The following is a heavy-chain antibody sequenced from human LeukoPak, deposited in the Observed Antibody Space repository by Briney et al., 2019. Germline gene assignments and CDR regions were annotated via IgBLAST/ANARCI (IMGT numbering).Heavy chain of an antibody. D-gene: IGHD2-2*01. CDR1: GFTFSSYA. CDR3: ARVMGRYCSSTSCYVDY. J-gene: IGHJ4*02. CDR2: ISYDGSSK. Sequence: TGGSLRLSCAASGFTFSSYAMHWVRQAPGKGLEWVAVISYDGSSKYYADSVKGRFTISRDNSKNTLYLQMNSLRAEDTAVYYCARVMGRYCSSTSCYVDYWGQGTLVTVSS. V-gene: IGHV3-30*04.